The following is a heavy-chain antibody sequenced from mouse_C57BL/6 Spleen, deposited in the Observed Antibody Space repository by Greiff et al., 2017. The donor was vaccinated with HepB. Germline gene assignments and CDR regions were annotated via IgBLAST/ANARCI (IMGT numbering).Heavy chain of an antibody. CDR1: GYTFTDYE. CDR2: IDPETGGT. CDR3: TRPTWYFDV. J-gene: IGHJ1*03. V-gene: IGHV1-15*01. Sequence: QVQLKQSGAELVRPGASVTLSCKASGYTFTDYEMHWVKQTPVHGLEWIGAIDPETGGTAYNQKFKGKAILTADKSSSTAYMELLSLTSEDSAVYYCTRPTWYFDVWGTGTTVTVSS. D-gene: IGHD1-1*01.